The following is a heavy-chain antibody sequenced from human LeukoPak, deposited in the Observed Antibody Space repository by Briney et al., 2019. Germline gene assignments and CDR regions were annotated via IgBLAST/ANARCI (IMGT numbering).Heavy chain of an antibody. V-gene: IGHV3-48*01. CDR2: ISSSSSTI. CDR1: GFTFSSYS. CDR3: VRDGDFWSGYGFDY. Sequence: PGGSLRPSCAASGFTFSSYSMNWVRQAPGKGLEWVSYISSSSSTIYYADSVKGRFTISRDNSKNTLFMQMNSLRAEDTAVYYCVRDGDFWSGYGFDYWGQGTLVTVSS. D-gene: IGHD3-3*01. J-gene: IGHJ4*02.